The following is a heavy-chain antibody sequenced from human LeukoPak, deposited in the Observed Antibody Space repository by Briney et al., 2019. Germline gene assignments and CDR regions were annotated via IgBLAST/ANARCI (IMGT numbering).Heavy chain of an antibody. CDR2: ISSDESNR. CDR3: ARAGHNSGLDY. Sequence: GGSLRLSCAASGFTFSSYSMNWVRQAPGKGLVWVSLISSDESNRRHADSVGGRFTISRDNAKNTLYLQMSSLRAEDTAVYYCARAGHNSGLDYWGQGTLVTVSS. D-gene: IGHD6-19*01. V-gene: IGHV3-74*01. CDR1: GFTFSSYS. J-gene: IGHJ4*02.